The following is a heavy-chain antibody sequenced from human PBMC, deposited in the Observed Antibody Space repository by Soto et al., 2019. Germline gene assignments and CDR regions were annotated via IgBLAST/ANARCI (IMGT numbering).Heavy chain of an antibody. CDR2: ISGSGGTT. Sequence: EVQLLESGGDLVQPGGSLRLSCAASGFRFSSYAMSWVRQAPGKGLEWMSSISGSGGTTYYADSVKGRITISRDNAKKSLYLQMNSLRAEDTAVYYCARGLSSGWFDYWGQGTLVTVSA. D-gene: IGHD6-19*01. V-gene: IGHV3-23*01. CDR3: ARGLSSGWFDY. J-gene: IGHJ5*01. CDR1: GFRFSSYA.